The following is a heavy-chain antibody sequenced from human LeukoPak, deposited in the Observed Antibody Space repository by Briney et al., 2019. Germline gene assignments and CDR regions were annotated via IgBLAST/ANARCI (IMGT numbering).Heavy chain of an antibody. Sequence: ASVKVSCKASGYTFTSYGISWVRQVPGQGLEWMGWISAYNGNTNYAQKLQGRVTMTTDTSTSTAYMELRSLRSDDTAVYYCARDTLIVVVPAAMASYYGMDVWGQGTTVTVSS. CDR2: ISAYNGNT. V-gene: IGHV1-18*01. D-gene: IGHD2-2*01. CDR3: ARDTLIVVVPAAMASYYGMDV. CDR1: GYTFTSYG. J-gene: IGHJ6*02.